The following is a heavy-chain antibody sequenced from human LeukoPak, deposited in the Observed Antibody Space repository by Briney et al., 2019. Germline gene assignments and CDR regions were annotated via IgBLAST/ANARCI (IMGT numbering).Heavy chain of an antibody. CDR2: ISQSGNI. CDR3: ARSPLAFYDSSGYPRVWFDP. V-gene: IGHV4-30-2*01. CDR1: GDSISSGGYS. D-gene: IGHD3-22*01. J-gene: IGHJ5*02. Sequence: SETLSLTCTVSGDSISSGGYSWSWIRQPPGKGLEWIGYIYHIGYISQSGNIYQNPSLKSRVTISLDTSRNQFSLKLSSVTAADTAVYYCARSPLAFYDSSGYPRVWFDPWGQGTLVTVSS.